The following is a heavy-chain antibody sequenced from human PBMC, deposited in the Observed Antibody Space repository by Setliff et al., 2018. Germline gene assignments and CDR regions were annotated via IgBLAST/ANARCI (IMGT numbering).Heavy chain of an antibody. D-gene: IGHD2-21*02. V-gene: IGHV3-30*04. J-gene: IGHJ4*02. CDR3: ARVGQATVVTAIHGALDY. CDR1: GFTFSSYS. Sequence: PGGSLRLSCAASGFTFSSYSIHWVRQAPGKGLELVAVVSHDENTKYYADSVKDRFIISRDNSKNTVYLQMNSLRAADTAVYHCARVGQATVVTAIHGALDYWGQGTLVTVSS. CDR2: VSHDENTK.